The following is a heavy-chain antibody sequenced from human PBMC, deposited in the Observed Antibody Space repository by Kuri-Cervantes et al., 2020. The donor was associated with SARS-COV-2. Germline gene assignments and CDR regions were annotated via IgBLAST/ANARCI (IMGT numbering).Heavy chain of an antibody. Sequence: GESLKISCAASGFTFSSYSLNWVRQAPEKGLGWVSYISSSSSYKYYADSVKGRFTISRDKTKNSLFLQMDSLRAEDTAVYYCAREGSLGIFFDYWGQGTLVTVSS. V-gene: IGHV3-21*01. CDR3: AREGSLGIFFDY. J-gene: IGHJ4*02. CDR1: GFTFSSYS. D-gene: IGHD7-27*01. CDR2: ISSSSSYK.